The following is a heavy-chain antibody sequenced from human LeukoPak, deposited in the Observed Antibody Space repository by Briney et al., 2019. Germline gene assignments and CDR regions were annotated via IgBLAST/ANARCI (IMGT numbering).Heavy chain of an antibody. J-gene: IGHJ3*02. V-gene: IGHV6-1*01. CDR1: GDSVSSNTAG. D-gene: IGHD3-10*01. Sequence: SQTLLLTCAISGDSVSSNTAGWSWIRQSPSRGLEWLGRTYYRSKWYNDDAGSVKSRITINADTAKNQSSLQLNSVTPEDTALYYCARGGLVRGTINSLIGFDIWGQGTMVTVSS. CDR3: ARGGLVRGTINSLIGFDI. CDR2: TYYRSKWYN.